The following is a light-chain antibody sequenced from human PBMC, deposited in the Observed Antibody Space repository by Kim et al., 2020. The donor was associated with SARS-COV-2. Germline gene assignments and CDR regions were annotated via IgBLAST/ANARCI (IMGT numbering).Light chain of an antibody. CDR2: AAS. Sequence: ASVGDRVTVTCRASQGISSYLAWYQQKPGKAPKLLIYAASTLQSGVPSRFSGSGSGTDFTLTISCLQSEDFATYYCQQYYSSSPYTFGQGTKLEI. CDR1: QGISSY. CDR3: QQYYSSSPYT. V-gene: IGKV1-8*01. J-gene: IGKJ2*01.